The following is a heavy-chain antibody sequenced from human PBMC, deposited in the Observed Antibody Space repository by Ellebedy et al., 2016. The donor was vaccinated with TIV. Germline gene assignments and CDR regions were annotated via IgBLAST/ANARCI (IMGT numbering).Heavy chain of an antibody. CDR1: GFTFSTYA. Sequence: GESLKISCAASGFTFSTYAMHWVRQAPGKGLEWVALISYGGNDKYYADSVKGRFTVSRDNGKNSLYLQMNGLRVEDTGVYYCARRASYGDYAVQVNSWFDPWGQGTLVTVSS. V-gene: IGHV3-30*07. J-gene: IGHJ5*02. D-gene: IGHD4-17*01. CDR2: ISYGGNDK. CDR3: ARRASYGDYAVQVNSWFDP.